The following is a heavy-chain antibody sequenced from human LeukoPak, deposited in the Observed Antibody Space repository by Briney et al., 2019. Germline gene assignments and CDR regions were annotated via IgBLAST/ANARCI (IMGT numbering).Heavy chain of an antibody. V-gene: IGHV1-46*01. Sequence: ASLNLSCKASGYTFTIYYINWVRQAPGQGLEWMGIINPSSGSTSYAQKFQGRVTMTRDTSTSTVYMELSSLRAEDTAVYYCARAGIFDYWGQGTLVTVSS. J-gene: IGHJ4*02. D-gene: IGHD3-10*01. CDR2: INPSSGST. CDR1: GYTFTIYY. CDR3: ARAGIFDY.